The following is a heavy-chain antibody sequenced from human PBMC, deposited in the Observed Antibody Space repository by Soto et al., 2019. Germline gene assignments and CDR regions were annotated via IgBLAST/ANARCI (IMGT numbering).Heavy chain of an antibody. D-gene: IGHD3-3*01. CDR3: ARGGQYDFWSGYLSY. V-gene: IGHV4-59*01. J-gene: IGHJ4*02. Sequence: SETLSLTCTVSGGSISGYYWSWIRQPPGKGLEWIGYIYYSGSTNYNPSLKSRVTISVDTSKNQFSLKLSSVTAADTAVYYCARGGQYDFWSGYLSYWGQGTLVTVSS. CDR2: IYYSGST. CDR1: GGSISGYY.